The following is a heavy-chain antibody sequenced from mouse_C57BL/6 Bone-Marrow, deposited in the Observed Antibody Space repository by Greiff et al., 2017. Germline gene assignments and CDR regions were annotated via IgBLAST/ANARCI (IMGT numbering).Heavy chain of an antibody. J-gene: IGHJ3*01. CDR1: GFTFSSYA. Sequence: EVNLVESGGGLVKPGGSLKLSCAASGFTFSSYAMSWVRQTPEKRLEWVATISDGGSYTYYPDNVKGRFTISRDNAKNNLYLQMSHLKSEDTAMYYCARDRNSNPGFAYWGQGTLVTVSA. D-gene: IGHD2-5*01. CDR3: ARDRNSNPGFAY. CDR2: ISDGGSYT. V-gene: IGHV5-4*01.